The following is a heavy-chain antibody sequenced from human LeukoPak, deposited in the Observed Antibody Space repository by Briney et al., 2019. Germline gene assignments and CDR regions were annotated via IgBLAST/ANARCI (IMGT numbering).Heavy chain of an antibody. CDR1: GFTFSSYG. CDR3: ARLGSSWSFDY. D-gene: IGHD6-13*01. Sequence: PGGSLRLSCAASGFTFSSYGVDWVRQAPGKGLEWVAVIWYDGSNKYYADSVKGRFIISRDNPKNTAYLLMNSLRSEDTAVYYCARLGSSWSFDYWGQGALVTVSS. CDR2: IWYDGSNK. V-gene: IGHV3-33*01. J-gene: IGHJ4*02.